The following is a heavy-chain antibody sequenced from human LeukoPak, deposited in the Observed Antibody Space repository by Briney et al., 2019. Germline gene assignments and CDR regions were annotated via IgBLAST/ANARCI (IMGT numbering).Heavy chain of an antibody. CDR2: IYSGGGT. CDR3: ARVARYNWFDP. CDR1: GFTVSSNY. Sequence: GGSLRLSCAASGFTVSSNYMSWVRQAPGAGLEWVSVIYSGGGTYYTDSVKGRFTISRDSSKNTSYLQMNSLRAEDTAVYYCARVARYNWFDPWGQGTLVTVSS. J-gene: IGHJ5*02. V-gene: IGHV3-53*01.